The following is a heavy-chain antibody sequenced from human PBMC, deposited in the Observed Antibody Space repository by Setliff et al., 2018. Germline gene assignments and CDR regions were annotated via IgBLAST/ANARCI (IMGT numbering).Heavy chain of an antibody. CDR3: AKGGSDFWSELDY. CDR1: GFTFSNYS. CDR2: ITTSGGST. Sequence: GGSLRLSCAASGFTFSNYSMSWVRQTPGKGLEWVSAITTSGGSTYYADSVKGRFTISRDDSKNTLYLQMLSLRAEDTAVYYCAKGGSDFWSELDYWGQGPLVTVSS. J-gene: IGHJ4*02. V-gene: IGHV3-23*01. D-gene: IGHD3-3*01.